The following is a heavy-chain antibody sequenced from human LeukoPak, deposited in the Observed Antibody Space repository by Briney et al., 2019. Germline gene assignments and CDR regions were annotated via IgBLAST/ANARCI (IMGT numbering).Heavy chain of an antibody. CDR2: ISGSGGST. CDR3: AKMSVTVTLYY. D-gene: IGHD5-18*01. Sequence: GGSLRLSCAASGFTFSNYVMSWVRQVPGKGLEWVSAISGSGGSTYYADSVKGRFTISRDNSKNTLYLQMNSLRAEDTAVYYCAKMSVTVTLYYWGQGTLVTVSS. J-gene: IGHJ4*02. V-gene: IGHV3-23*01. CDR1: GFTFSNYV.